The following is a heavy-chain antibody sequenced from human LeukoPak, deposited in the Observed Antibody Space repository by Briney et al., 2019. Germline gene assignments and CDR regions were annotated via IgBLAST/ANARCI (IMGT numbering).Heavy chain of an antibody. CDR3: ARAREFSSSSGRSYYFDY. CDR2: IYYSGNT. Sequence: TLCLTCTVSGGSIISGSYYWSWIRQPPVKGVEWIGHIYYSGNTNSNPSLKSRVTISLDTSKNQFSLKMSSVTAADTAVYYCARAREFSSSSGRSYYFDYWGQGTLVTVSS. V-gene: IGHV4-61*01. D-gene: IGHD6-6*01. CDR1: GGSIISGSYY. J-gene: IGHJ4*02.